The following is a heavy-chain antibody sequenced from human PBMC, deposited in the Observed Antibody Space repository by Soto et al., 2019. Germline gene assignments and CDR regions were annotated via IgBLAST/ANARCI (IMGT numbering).Heavy chain of an antibody. D-gene: IGHD6-6*01. Sequence: GGSLRLSCAASGFTFSDYYMSWIRRAPGKGLEWVSYISSSGSTIYYADSVKGRFTISRDNAKNSLYLQMNSLRAEDTAVYYCARGARKIAARLRPIDYWGQGTLVTVSS. V-gene: IGHV3-11*01. CDR1: GFTFSDYY. CDR3: ARGARKIAARLRPIDY. J-gene: IGHJ4*02. CDR2: ISSSGSTI.